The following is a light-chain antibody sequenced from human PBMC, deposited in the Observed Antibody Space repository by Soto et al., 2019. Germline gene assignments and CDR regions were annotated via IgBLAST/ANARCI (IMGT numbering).Light chain of an antibody. CDR2: GAS. V-gene: IGKV1-39*01. CDR1: QSISSW. J-gene: IGKJ3*01. CDR3: QQSYSTPRFT. Sequence: DIQMTQSPSTLSASVGDRVTITCRASQSISSWLAWYQQKPGKAPKLLIYGASTLQSGVPSRFSGSGSGTDFTLTISSLQPEDFATYYCQQSYSTPRFTFGPGTKVDIK.